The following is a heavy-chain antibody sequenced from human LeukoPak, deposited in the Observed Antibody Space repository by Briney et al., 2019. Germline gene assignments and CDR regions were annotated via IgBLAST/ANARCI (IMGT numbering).Heavy chain of an antibody. V-gene: IGHV4-59*08. Sequence: SETLSLTFTFTGGSISSYYWSWIRQPPGKGLEWIGYIYYSGSTDYNPSLKSRVTISVDTSKNHFSLKLRYVTAADTAVYYCARQFDSISWYNWFDPWGQGTVVSV. J-gene: IGHJ5*02. CDR3: ARQFDSISWYNWFDP. CDR2: IYYSGST. CDR1: GGSISSYY. D-gene: IGHD6-13*01.